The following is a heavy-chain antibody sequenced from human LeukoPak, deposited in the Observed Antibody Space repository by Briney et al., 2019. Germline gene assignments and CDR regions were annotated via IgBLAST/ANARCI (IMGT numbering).Heavy chain of an antibody. D-gene: IGHD3-3*02. J-gene: IGHJ4*02. CDR3: GTSDSGSIFGVVISF. CDR2: LSDGGTP. CDR1: GDSISSGHY. V-gene: IGHV4-38-2*01. Sequence: PSETLSLTCDVSGDSISSGHYWGWIRQPPGKGLEWIGSLSDGGTPDYNPSLKSRVSMSIDTSKNQFSLRLRSLTAADTAIYYCGTSDSGSIFGVVISFWGQGTLVTVSS.